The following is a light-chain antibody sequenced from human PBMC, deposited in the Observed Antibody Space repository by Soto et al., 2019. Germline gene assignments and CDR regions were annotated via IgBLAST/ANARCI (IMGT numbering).Light chain of an antibody. CDR2: AND. V-gene: IGLV1-47*01. CDR3: AAWDDSLSARL. J-gene: IGLJ2*01. Sequence: QLVLTQPPSASGTPGQRVTISCSGSGSNVGTSYVYWYQQLPGTAPKLLIYANDQRPSGVPDRFSGSKSGTSASLAISGLRSEDEADYYCAAWDDSLSARLFGGGTKLTVL. CDR1: GSNVGTSY.